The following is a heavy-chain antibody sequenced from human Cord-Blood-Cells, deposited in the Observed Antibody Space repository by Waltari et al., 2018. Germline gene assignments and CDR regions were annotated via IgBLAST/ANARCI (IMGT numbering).Heavy chain of an antibody. Sequence: NDYAVSVKSRITINPDTSKNQFSLQLNSVTPEDTAVYYCARHAGRAAAGGYYYFDYWGQGTLVTVSS. J-gene: IGHJ4*02. D-gene: IGHD6-13*01. CDR3: ARHAGRAAAGGYYYFDY. V-gene: IGHV6-1*01. CDR2: N.